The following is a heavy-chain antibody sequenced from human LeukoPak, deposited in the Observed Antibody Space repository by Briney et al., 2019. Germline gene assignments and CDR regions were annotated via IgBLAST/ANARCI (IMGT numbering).Heavy chain of an antibody. CDR2: ISGSDSGT. CDR1: GFTFTNYA. Sequence: GGSLRLSCAASGFTFTNYAMSWARQAPGMGLEWVSGISGSDSGTYYADSVKGRFTISRDNSRNTLYLQINSLRAEDTAVYYCARLYCSGGSCYSVDYWGQGTLVTVSS. V-gene: IGHV3-23*01. CDR3: ARLYCSGGSCYSVDY. D-gene: IGHD2-15*01. J-gene: IGHJ4*02.